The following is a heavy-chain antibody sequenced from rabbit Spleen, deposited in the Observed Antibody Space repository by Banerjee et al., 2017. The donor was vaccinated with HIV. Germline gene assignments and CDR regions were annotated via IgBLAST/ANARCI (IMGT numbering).Heavy chain of an antibody. Sequence: QEQLEETGGGLVQPGGSLTLSCKTSGFDFSSYSMSWVRQAPGKGLEWIACINAVTGKAVYASWAKGRFTFSKTSSTTVTLQMTSLTVADTATYFCARVGYGDYASNLWGQGTLVTVS. CDR1: GFDFSSYS. CDR2: INAVTGKA. V-gene: IGHV1S45*01. D-gene: IGHD2-1*01. CDR3: ARVGYGDYASNL. J-gene: IGHJ4*01.